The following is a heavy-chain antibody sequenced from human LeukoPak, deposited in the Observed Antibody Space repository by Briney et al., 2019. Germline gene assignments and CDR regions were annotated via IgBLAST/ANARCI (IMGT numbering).Heavy chain of an antibody. CDR2: ISYDGSNK. Sequence: GVSLRLSCAASGFTFSSYGMHWVRQAPGKGLEWVAVISYDGSNKYYADSVKGRFTISRDNSKNTLYLQMNSLRAEDTAVYYCAKGYSSGWSSRYYYYGMDVWGQGTTVTVSS. D-gene: IGHD6-19*01. V-gene: IGHV3-30*18. J-gene: IGHJ6*02. CDR3: AKGYSSGWSSRYYYYGMDV. CDR1: GFTFSSYG.